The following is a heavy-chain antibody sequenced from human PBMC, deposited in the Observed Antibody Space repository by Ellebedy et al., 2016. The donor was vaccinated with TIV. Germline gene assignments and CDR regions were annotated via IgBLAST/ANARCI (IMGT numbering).Heavy chain of an antibody. J-gene: IGHJ4*02. D-gene: IGHD1-1*01. Sequence: GGSLRLSCAASGFIFSNSGMNWVRQAPGKGLEWVAFIRFDGNNAYYADSAKGRFTISRDNSKNTLYLQMNSLRAEDTAVYYCARGTAYWGQGTLVTVSS. V-gene: IGHV3-30*02. CDR1: GFIFSNSG. CDR2: IRFDGNNA. CDR3: ARGTAY.